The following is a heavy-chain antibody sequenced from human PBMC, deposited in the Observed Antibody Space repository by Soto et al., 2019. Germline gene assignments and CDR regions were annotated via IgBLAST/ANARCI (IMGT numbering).Heavy chain of an antibody. CDR1: GGSFSGYY. Sequence: PSETLSLTCAVYGGSFSGYYWSWIRQPPGKGLEWIGEINHSGSTNYNPSLKSRVTISVDTSKNQFSLKLSSVTAADTAVYGCARGDRSSWFDYWGQGTLVTVSS. J-gene: IGHJ4*02. V-gene: IGHV4-34*01. D-gene: IGHD6-13*01. CDR2: INHSGST. CDR3: ARGDRSSWFDY.